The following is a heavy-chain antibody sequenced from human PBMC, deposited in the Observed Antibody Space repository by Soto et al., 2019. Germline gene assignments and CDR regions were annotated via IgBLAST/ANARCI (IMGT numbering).Heavy chain of an antibody. CDR1: GYTFTSYY. CDR3: ARDGRITIFNGFRDVIGGTHNYGMDV. J-gene: IGHJ6*02. D-gene: IGHD3-3*01. CDR2: INPSGGST. Sequence: QVQLVQSGAEVKKPGASVKVSCKASGYTFTSYYMHWVRQAPGQGLEWMGIINPSGGSTSYEQKFQGRVTMTRDTSTSTVYMELSSLRSEDTAVYYCARDGRITIFNGFRDVIGGTHNYGMDVWGQGTTVTVSS. V-gene: IGHV1-46*01.